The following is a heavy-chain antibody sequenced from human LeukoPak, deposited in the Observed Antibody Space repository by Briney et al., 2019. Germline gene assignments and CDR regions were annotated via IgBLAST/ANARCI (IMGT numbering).Heavy chain of an antibody. D-gene: IGHD6-19*01. CDR3: ARRGSSGWYVDV. V-gene: IGHV3-64*01. CDR1: GFTFSSYA. J-gene: IGHJ6*03. CDR2: ISANGDST. Sequence: PGGSLRLSCAASGFTFSSYAMHWVRQAPGQGLEYVSVISANGDSTYYANSVKGRFTISRDNSKNTLYLRMGGLRGEDMAVYYCARRGSSGWYVDVWGKGTTVTVSS.